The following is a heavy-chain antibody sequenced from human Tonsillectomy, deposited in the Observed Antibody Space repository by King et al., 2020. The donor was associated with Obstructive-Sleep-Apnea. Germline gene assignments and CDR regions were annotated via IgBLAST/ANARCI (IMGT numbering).Heavy chain of an antibody. Sequence: VQLQESGPGLVKPSKTLSLTCIVSGGSISSDGYYWSWIRQHPGKGLEWIAYIYYSGSTYYNPSLKSRVTISVDTSKNQLSLKLSSMTAADTAVYYCARGSPYYFDYWGQGTLVTVSS. D-gene: IGHD3-10*01. J-gene: IGHJ4*02. V-gene: IGHV4-31*03. CDR2: IYYSGST. CDR1: GGSISSDGYY. CDR3: ARGSPYYFDY.